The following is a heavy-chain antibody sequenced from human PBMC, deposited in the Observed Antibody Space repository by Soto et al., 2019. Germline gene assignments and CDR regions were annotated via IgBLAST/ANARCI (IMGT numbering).Heavy chain of an antibody. CDR2: VYHTGST. V-gene: IGHV4-59*01. CDR3: ARGGNRYSYFASEVGVFDY. Sequence: PSETLSLTCTVSGASISSSYWSWIRQSPGKGLEWIGYVYHTGSTNYNPSLKSRVTISLDTSKSQFSLNLTSLTTADTAVYFCARGGNRYSYFASEVGVFDYCGQGSLVTVS. CDR1: GASISSSY. D-gene: IGHD3-16*02. J-gene: IGHJ4*01.